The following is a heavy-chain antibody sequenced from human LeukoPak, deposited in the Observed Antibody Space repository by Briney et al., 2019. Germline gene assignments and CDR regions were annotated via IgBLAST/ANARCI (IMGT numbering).Heavy chain of an antibody. V-gene: IGHV3-7*04. CDR3: ARAWAGSASY. CDR2: INQDGSKI. CDR1: GFTLSNYW. D-gene: IGHD6-19*01. Sequence: GGSLRPSCAASGFTLSNYWMAWVRQAPGKGLEWVANINQDGSKIYYADSMTGRFTISRDTAKNSLYLQMNSLRVEDTAVYYCARAWAGSASYWGQGTLVTVSS. J-gene: IGHJ4*02.